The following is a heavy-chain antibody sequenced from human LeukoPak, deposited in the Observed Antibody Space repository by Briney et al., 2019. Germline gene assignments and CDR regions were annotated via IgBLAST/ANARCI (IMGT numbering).Heavy chain of an antibody. CDR2: IYYIGST. Sequence: PSETLSLTCAVSGASIRSYYWNWIRQPPGKGLEWIGYIYYIGSTNYNPSLKSRVTISLDTSKNHSSLRLSSVTAADKAVYYCARLVGSEYDFDTFDIWGQGTMVTVSS. V-gene: IGHV4-59*01. J-gene: IGHJ3*02. CDR3: ARLVGSEYDFDTFDI. D-gene: IGHD3-3*01. CDR1: GASIRSYY.